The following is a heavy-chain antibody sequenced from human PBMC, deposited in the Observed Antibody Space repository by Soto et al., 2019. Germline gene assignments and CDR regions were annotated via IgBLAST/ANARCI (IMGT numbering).Heavy chain of an antibody. CDR3: ARDSGTPTAAGTPIDY. J-gene: IGHJ4*02. CDR2: IKQDGSEK. V-gene: IGHV3-7*01. Sequence: GSLRLSCAASGFTFSSYWMSWVRQAPGKGLEWVANIKQDGSEKYYVDSVKGRFTISRDNAKNSLYLQMNSLRAEDTAVYYCARDSGTPTAAGTPIDYWGQGTLVTVSS. D-gene: IGHD6-13*01. CDR1: GFTFSSYW.